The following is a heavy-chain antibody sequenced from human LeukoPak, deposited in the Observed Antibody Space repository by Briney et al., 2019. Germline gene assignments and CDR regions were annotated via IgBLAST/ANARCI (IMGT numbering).Heavy chain of an antibody. Sequence: GGSLRLSCATSGFTFSSCSMSWVRQAPGKGLELVSSISSGGDTLYTDSVKGRFTISRDNSKNTLYLQMDSLRAEDTALYYCAKGAPLTRTPDYWGLGTLVSVSS. J-gene: IGHJ4*02. V-gene: IGHV3-23*01. CDR2: ISSGGDT. CDR1: GFTFSSCS. CDR3: AKGAPLTRTPDY.